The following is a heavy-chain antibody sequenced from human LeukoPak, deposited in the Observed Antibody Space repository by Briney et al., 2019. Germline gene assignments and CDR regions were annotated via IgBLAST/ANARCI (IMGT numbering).Heavy chain of an antibody. CDR2: ISSSANTI. D-gene: IGHD6-19*01. CDR3: ARGDSSGWSYFDY. Sequence: GGSLRLSCAASRFTFSSYDMNWVRQAPGKGLDWISYISSSANTIYYADSVKGRFTISRDKAKNSLYLQMNSLRAEDTAVYYCARGDSSGWSYFDYWGQGTLVTVSS. J-gene: IGHJ4*02. V-gene: IGHV3-48*03. CDR1: RFTFSSYD.